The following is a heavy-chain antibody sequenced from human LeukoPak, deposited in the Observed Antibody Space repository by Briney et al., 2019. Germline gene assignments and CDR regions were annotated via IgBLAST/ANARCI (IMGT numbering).Heavy chain of an antibody. CDR1: GFTFSRYS. D-gene: IGHD6-19*01. CDR2: ISSSSSTI. J-gene: IGHJ4*02. CDR3: ARGLDQAVAGTYYFDY. V-gene: IGHV3-48*02. Sequence: GGSLRLSCAASGFTFSRYSMNCVRQAPGKGLEWVSYISSSSSTIYYADSVKGRFTISRDNAKNSLYLQMNSLRDEDTAVYYCARGLDQAVAGTYYFDYWGQGTLVTVSS.